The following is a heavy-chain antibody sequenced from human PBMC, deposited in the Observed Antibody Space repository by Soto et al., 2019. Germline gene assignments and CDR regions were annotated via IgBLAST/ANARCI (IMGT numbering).Heavy chain of an antibody. D-gene: IGHD3-3*01. CDR2: MNPNSGNT. J-gene: IGHJ6*02. CDR3: ARGGYDFWSGLGYYYYGMDV. V-gene: IGHV1-8*01. Sequence: ASVKVSCKASGYTFTSYDINWVRQATGQGLEWMRWMNPNSGNTGYAQKFQGRVTMTRNTSISTAYMELSSLRSEDTAVYYCARGGYDFWSGLGYYYYGMDVWGQGTTVTVSS. CDR1: GYTFTSYD.